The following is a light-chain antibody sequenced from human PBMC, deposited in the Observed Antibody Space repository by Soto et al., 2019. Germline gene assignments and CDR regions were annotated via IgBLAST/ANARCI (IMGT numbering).Light chain of an antibody. Sequence: EIVLTQSPGTLSLSPGERATLSCRASQSLRNNYFAWYQHKPGQAPRLLIYATSSRATGIPDRFSGSGSGTDFTLTISRLEPEDFAVYYCQQYGSSPRTFGQGTKVDI. CDR1: QSLRNNY. V-gene: IGKV3-20*01. CDR3: QQYGSSPRT. CDR2: ATS. J-gene: IGKJ1*01.